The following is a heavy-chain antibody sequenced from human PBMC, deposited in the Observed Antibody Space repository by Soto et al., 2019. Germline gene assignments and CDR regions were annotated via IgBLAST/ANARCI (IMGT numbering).Heavy chain of an antibody. Sequence: GGSLRLSCAASGFTFSDHYMDWVRQAPGKGLEWVGRTRNKANSYTTEYAASVKGRFTISRDDSKNSLYLQMNSLKTEDTAVYYCARVSGGYNPDYWGQGTLVTVSS. CDR3: ARVSGGYNPDY. D-gene: IGHD5-12*01. CDR1: GFTFSDHY. V-gene: IGHV3-72*01. J-gene: IGHJ4*02. CDR2: TRNKANSYTT.